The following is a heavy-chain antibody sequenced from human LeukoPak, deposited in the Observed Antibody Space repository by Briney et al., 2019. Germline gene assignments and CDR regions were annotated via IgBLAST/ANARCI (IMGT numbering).Heavy chain of an antibody. CDR1: GFTFRSDW. V-gene: IGHV3-7*03. D-gene: IGHD7-27*01. Sequence: GGSLRLSCAASGFTFRSDWMSWVRQSPEKGLEWAANINPDGSATYYVDSVKGRFTVSRDNSKNTLFLQMNSLRAEDTAVYYCAKDGGLWVSAHWGDSWGRGTLVTVS. CDR2: INPDGSAT. J-gene: IGHJ4*02. CDR3: AKDGGLWVSAHWGDS.